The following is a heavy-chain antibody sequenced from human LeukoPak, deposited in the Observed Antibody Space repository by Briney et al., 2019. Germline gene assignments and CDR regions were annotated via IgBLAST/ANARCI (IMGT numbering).Heavy chain of an antibody. CDR3: ARDDGPIVLMVYAITDPYYYYGMDV. J-gene: IGHJ6*02. CDR1: GFTFSSYA. V-gene: IGHV3-23*01. D-gene: IGHD2-8*01. CDR2: ISGSGGST. Sequence: GGSLRLSCAASGFTFSSYAMSWVRQAPGKGLEWASAISGSGGSTYYADSVKGRFTISRDNAKNSLYLQMNSLRAEDTAVYYCARDDGPIVLMVYAITDPYYYYGMDVWGQGTTVTVSS.